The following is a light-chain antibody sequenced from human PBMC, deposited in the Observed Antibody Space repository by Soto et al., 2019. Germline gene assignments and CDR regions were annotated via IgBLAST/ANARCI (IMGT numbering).Light chain of an antibody. J-gene: IGLJ1*01. Sequence: QSALTQPASVSGSPGQSITISCTGTSSDIGGYNYVSWYQQHPGKAPRLMIYEVSNRPSGVSNRFSGSKSGTTASLTISGLQAEDEAEYSGSSYTSSSTLCVFGTGTKVTVL. CDR3: SSYTSSSTLCV. V-gene: IGLV2-14*01. CDR1: SSDIGGYNY. CDR2: EVS.